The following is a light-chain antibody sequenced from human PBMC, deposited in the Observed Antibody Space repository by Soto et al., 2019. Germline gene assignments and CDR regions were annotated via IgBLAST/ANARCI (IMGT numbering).Light chain of an antibody. J-gene: IGKJ1*01. Sequence: DIQMTQPPSTLSASIGDRVTITCRASQSISSSLAWYQQKPGKAPKLLIYDASSLETGVPSRFSGSGSGTEFTLTVSSLQPDDFATYYCQQYNTSPWTFGQGTKVEIK. CDR2: DAS. CDR3: QQYNTSPWT. V-gene: IGKV1-5*01. CDR1: QSISSS.